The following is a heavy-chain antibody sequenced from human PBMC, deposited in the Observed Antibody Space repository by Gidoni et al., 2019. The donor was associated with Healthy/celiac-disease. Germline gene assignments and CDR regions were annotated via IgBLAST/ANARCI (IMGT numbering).Heavy chain of an antibody. CDR2: ISSSSSTI. J-gene: IGHJ5*02. CDR1: GFTFSSYS. CDR3: ARDGGGTWIQLWP. V-gene: IGHV3-48*02. D-gene: IGHD5-18*01. Sequence: EVQLVESGGVLVQPGGSLNLSCSASGFTFSSYSMNWVRQSPWKGLEWDSEISSSSSTIYYADYVKGRFTISRDNAKNSLYLQMNSLRDEDTAVYYCARDGGGTWIQLWPWGQGTLVTVSS.